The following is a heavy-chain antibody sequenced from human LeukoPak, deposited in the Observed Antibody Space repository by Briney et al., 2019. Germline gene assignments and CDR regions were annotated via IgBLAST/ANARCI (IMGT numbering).Heavy chain of an antibody. J-gene: IGHJ4*02. CDR2: IYHSGST. D-gene: IGHD5-12*01. V-gene: IGHV4-4*02. CDR3: ARVTYSGYDSHFDY. Sequence: SGTLSLTCAVSGGSISSSNWWSWVRQPPGKGLEWIGEIYHSGSTNYNSSLKSRVTISVDKSKNQFSLKLSFVTAADTAVYYCARVTYSGYDSHFDYWGQGTLVTVSS. CDR1: GGSISSSNW.